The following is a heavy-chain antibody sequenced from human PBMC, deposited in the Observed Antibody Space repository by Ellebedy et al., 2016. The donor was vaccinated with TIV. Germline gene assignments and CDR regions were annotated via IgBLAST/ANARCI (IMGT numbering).Heavy chain of an antibody. J-gene: IGHJ4*02. CDR2: IYHSGGT. CDR1: GGSITSYY. Sequence: GSLRLXXTVSGGSITSYYWSWIRQPPGKGLEWIGYIYHSGGTNYNPSLKSRVTISVDTSKNQFSLKLSSVTAADTAVYYCAGSEWELLRVGRPGPFDYWGQGTLVTVSS. V-gene: IGHV4-59*08. CDR3: AGSEWELLRVGRPGPFDY. D-gene: IGHD1-26*01.